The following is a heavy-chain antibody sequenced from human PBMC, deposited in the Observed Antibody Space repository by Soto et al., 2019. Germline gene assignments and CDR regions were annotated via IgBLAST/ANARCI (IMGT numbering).Heavy chain of an antibody. Sequence: GGSLRLSCAASGFTFSSYGMHWVRQAPGKGLEWVAVIWYDGSNKYYADSVKGRFTISRDNSKNTLYLQMHSLGAEDSAVYYCPRDGGGTVTTYFDSWGQGTLVTVSS. D-gene: IGHD4-4*01. CDR3: PRDGGGTVTTYFDS. CDR2: IWYDGSNK. J-gene: IGHJ4*02. V-gene: IGHV3-33*01. CDR1: GFTFSSYG.